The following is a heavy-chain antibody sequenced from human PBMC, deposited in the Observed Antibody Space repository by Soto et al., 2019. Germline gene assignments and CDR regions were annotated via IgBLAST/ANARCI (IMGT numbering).Heavy chain of an antibody. J-gene: IGHJ4*02. V-gene: IGHV1-24*01. CDR2: FDPEDGET. CDR3: ATFDYGDSKPRFAFDY. D-gene: IGHD4-17*01. Sequence: ASVKVSCKVSGYTLTELSMHWVRQAPGKGLEWMGGFDPEDGETIYAQKFQGRVTMTEDTSTDTAYMELSSLRSEDTAVYYCATFDYGDSKPRFAFDYWGQGTLVTVSS. CDR1: GYTLTELS.